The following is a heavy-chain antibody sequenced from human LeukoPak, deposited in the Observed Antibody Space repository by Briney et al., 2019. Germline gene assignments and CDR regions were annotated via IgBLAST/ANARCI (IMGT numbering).Heavy chain of an antibody. V-gene: IGHV1-69*04. J-gene: IGHJ4*02. CDR2: IIPILGIA. D-gene: IGHD3-10*01. Sequence: SVKASCKASGGTFSSYAIGWVRQAPGQGLEWMGRIIPILGIANYAQKFQGRVTITADKSTSTAYMELSSLRSEDTAVYYCAGGSGELEDSWGQGTLVTVSS. CDR3: AGGSGELEDS. CDR1: GGTFSSYA.